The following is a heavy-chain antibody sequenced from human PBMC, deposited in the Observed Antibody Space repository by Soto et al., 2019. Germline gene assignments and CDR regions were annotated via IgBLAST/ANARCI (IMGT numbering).Heavy chain of an antibody. Sequence: PGGSLRLSCAASGFTFSSYGMHWVRQAPGKGLEWVAVISYDGSNKYYADSVKGRFTISRDNSKNTLYLQMNSLRAEDTAVYYCAKSTLELCSGGSCGIAVAPIKPINWFDPWGQGTLVTVSS. D-gene: IGHD2-15*01. CDR2: ISYDGSNK. CDR3: AKSTLELCSGGSCGIAVAPIKPINWFDP. V-gene: IGHV3-30*18. CDR1: GFTFSSYG. J-gene: IGHJ5*02.